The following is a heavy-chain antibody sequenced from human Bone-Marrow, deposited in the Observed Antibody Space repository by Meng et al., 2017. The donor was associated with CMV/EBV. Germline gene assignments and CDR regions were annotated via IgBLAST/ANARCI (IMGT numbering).Heavy chain of an antibody. V-gene: IGHV1-2*02. CDR3: ARHWPKSSPPTEKYYHYYRMDV. CDR1: AGTLCSYT. D-gene: IGHD2-2*01. CDR2: INPNSGGT. J-gene: IGHJ6*02. Sequence: ASVKVYYTAAAGTLCSYTISWVRQASGQGLEWMGWINPNSGGTNYAQKFQGRVTMTRDTSISTAYMELSRLRSDDTAVYYCARHWPKSSPPTEKYYHYYRMDVWGQGTTVTVYS.